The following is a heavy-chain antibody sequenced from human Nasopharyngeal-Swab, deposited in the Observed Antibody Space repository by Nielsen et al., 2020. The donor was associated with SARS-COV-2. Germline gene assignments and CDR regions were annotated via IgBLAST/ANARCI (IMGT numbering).Heavy chain of an antibody. D-gene: IGHD2-15*01. CDR3: ARDLPPVGCSGGSCYSP. J-gene: IGHJ5*02. CDR1: GFTFSSYG. CDR2: IWYDGSNK. V-gene: IGHV3-33*01. Sequence: GGSLRLSCAASGFTFSSYGMHWVRQAPGQGLEWVAVIWYDGSNKYYADSVKGRFTISRDNSKNTLYLQMNSLRAEDTAVYSCARDLPPVGCSGGSCYSPWGQGTLVTVSS.